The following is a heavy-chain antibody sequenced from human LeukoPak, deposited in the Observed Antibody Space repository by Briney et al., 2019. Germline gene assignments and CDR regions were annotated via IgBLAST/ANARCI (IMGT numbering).Heavy chain of an antibody. CDR3: ARADNVGKYSSGWYHFDY. J-gene: IGHJ4*02. D-gene: IGHD6-19*01. Sequence: GGSLRLSCAASGFSVSNNYMTWVRQAPGKGLEWVSVIYSGGDAYYADSVKGRFTISRDNSKNTLYLQMNSLRAEDTAVYYCARADNVGKYSSGWYHFDYWGQGTLVTVSS. CDR2: IYSGGDA. V-gene: IGHV3-53*01. CDR1: GFSVSNNY.